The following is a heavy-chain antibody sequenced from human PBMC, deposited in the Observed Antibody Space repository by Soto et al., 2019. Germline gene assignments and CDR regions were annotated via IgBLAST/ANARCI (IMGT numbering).Heavy chain of an antibody. CDR3: ARGRDEYKLGNV. CDR1: GGSLIDYY. D-gene: IGHD1-1*01. J-gene: IGHJ6*02. Sequence: SETLSLTCAVSGGSLIDYYCPFIRQSPGKWLGWIGEIHPSGSTYYNPSLRSRVTISVDTSKNQFSLKLTSLTAADTAIYYCARGRDEYKLGNVWGHGTTVTVSS. CDR2: IHPSGST. V-gene: IGHV4-34*01.